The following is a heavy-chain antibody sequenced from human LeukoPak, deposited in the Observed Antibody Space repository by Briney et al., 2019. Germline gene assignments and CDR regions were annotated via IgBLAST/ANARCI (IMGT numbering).Heavy chain of an antibody. CDR2: ISGSGGST. J-gene: IGHJ1*01. V-gene: IGHV3-23*01. D-gene: IGHD6-13*01. CDR3: AKDGLANIAAAGYFQH. Sequence: GRSLRLSCAASGFTFSGYAMSWVRQAPGKGLEWVSAISGSGGSTYYADSVKGRFTISRDNSKNTLYLQMNSLRAEDTAVYYCAKDGLANIAAAGYFQHWGQGTLVTVSS. CDR1: GFTFSGYA.